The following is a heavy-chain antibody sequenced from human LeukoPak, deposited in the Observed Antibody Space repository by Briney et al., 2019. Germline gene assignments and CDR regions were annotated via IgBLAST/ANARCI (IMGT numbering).Heavy chain of an antibody. CDR3: ARNHTHEGYGYYFDY. CDR2: IYYSGST. V-gene: IGHV4-39*01. CDR1: GGSISSSSYY. J-gene: IGHJ4*02. D-gene: IGHD4-17*01. Sequence: PSETLSLTCTVSGGSISSSSYYWGWLREPPGKGLEWIGRIYYSGSTSYNPSLKSRVTISVETSKNQFSLKLSSVTAADTAFYYCARNHTHEGYGYYFDYWGQGTLVTVSS.